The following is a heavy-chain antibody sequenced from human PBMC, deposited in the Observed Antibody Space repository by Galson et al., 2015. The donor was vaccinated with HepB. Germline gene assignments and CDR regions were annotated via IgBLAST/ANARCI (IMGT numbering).Heavy chain of an antibody. V-gene: IGHV3-30*02. CDR3: AKAIKTMVRGVMGPDV. Sequence: SLRLSCAASGFTFSSYGMHWVRQAPGKGLEWVAFIRYDGSNKYYADSVKGRFTISRDNSKNTLYLQMNSLRAEDTAVYYCAKAIKTMVRGVMGPDVWGQGTTVTVSS. CDR1: GFTFSSYG. J-gene: IGHJ6*02. CDR2: IRYDGSNK. D-gene: IGHD3-10*01.